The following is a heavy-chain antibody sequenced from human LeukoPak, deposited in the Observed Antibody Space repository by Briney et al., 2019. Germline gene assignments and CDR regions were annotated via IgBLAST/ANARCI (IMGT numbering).Heavy chain of an antibody. V-gene: IGHV1-18*01. J-gene: IGHJ4*02. D-gene: IGHD5-18*01. CDR3: ARVSDTSMVTPGFDS. CDR1: GYNFNRYA. CDR2: VSTSNGDT. Sequence: ASVKVSCKTSGYNFNRYAITWVRQAPGQGLEWMGWVSTSNGDTTYADTFQGRVTMTTDSVTKTAYLELRRLRSGDTAIYFCARVSDTSMVTPGFDSWGQGTLVTVSS.